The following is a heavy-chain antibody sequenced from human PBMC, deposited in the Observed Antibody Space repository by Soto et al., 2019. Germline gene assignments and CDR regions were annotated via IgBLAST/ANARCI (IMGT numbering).Heavy chain of an antibody. CDR1: GYTFTSYD. CDR2: MNPNSGNT. Sequence: ASVKVSCKASGYTFTSYDINWVRQATGQGLEWMGWMNPNSGNTGYAQKFQGRVTMTRNTSISTAYMEMSSLRSEDTAVYYCARGPGLYCSGGSCSARRNYYYYYMDVWGKGTTVTVSS. J-gene: IGHJ6*03. V-gene: IGHV1-8*01. D-gene: IGHD2-15*01. CDR3: ARGPGLYCSGGSCSARRNYYYYYMDV.